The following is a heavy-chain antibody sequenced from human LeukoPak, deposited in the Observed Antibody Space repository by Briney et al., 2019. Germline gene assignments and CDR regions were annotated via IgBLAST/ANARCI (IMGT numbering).Heavy chain of an antibody. J-gene: IGHJ4*02. D-gene: IGHD4-23*01. Sequence: GGSLRLSCAVSGFTFSSYWMHWVRQAPGKGLVWVSRIDRDGSRINYADSVKGRFTISRDNGKNTLFLQMNSLRAEDAAVYYCVRGNDYGGPHYWGQGTLVTVSS. CDR2: IDRDGSRI. V-gene: IGHV3-74*01. CDR1: GFTFSSYW. CDR3: VRGNDYGGPHY.